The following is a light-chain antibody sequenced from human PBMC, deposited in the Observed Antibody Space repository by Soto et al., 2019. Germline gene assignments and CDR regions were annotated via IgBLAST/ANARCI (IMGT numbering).Light chain of an antibody. V-gene: IGLV4-69*01. CDR2: LNSDGSH. Sequence: PVLTQSPSASASLGASVKLTCTLSSGHSSYAIAWHQQQPEKGPRYLMKLNSDGSHSKGDGIPDRFSGSSSGAERYLTISSLQSEDEADYYCQTWGTGILVFGGGTK. CDR1: SGHSSYA. CDR3: QTWGTGILV. J-gene: IGLJ3*02.